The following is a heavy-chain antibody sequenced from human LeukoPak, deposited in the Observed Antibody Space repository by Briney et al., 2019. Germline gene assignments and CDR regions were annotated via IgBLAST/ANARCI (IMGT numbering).Heavy chain of an antibody. CDR3: ARSSGWYTGFDY. D-gene: IGHD6-19*01. J-gene: IGHJ4*02. Sequence: GGSLRLSCAASGFTFSSYEMNWVRQAPGKGLEWVSYISSSGSSIYYADSVKGRFTISRDNAKNSLYLQMDSLGAEDTAVYYCARSSGWYTGFDYWGQGTLVTVSS. CDR1: GFTFSSYE. V-gene: IGHV3-48*03. CDR2: ISSSGSSI.